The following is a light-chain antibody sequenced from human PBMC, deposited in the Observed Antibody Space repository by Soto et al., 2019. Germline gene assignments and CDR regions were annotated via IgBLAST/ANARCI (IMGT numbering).Light chain of an antibody. CDR3: PQYGSPPPYT. V-gene: IGKV3-20*01. CDR2: GSS. Sequence: EVVLTQSPGTLSLSPGERATLSCRASQSVSNNYLAWYQQKPGQGPRLLIFGSSDRATGIPHRFSGSGSGTDFPLTISRLEPEDFAVYYCPQYGSPPPYTFGQGTKLEIK. J-gene: IGKJ2*01. CDR1: QSVSNNY.